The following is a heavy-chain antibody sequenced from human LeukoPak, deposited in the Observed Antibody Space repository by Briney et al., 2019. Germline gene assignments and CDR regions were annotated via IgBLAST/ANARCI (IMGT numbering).Heavy chain of an antibody. CDR1: GGSFSGYY. CDR3: ARMQQYLDY. V-gene: IGHV4-34*01. D-gene: IGHD6-13*01. CDR2: INHSGST. Sequence: KTSETLSLTCAVYGGSFSGYYWSWIRQPPGKGLEWIGEINHSGSTNYNPSLKSRVTISVDTSKNQFSLKLSSVTAADTAVYYCARMQQYLDYWGQGTLVTVSS. J-gene: IGHJ4*02.